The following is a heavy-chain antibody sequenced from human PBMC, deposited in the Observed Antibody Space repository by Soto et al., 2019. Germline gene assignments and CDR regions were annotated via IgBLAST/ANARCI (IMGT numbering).Heavy chain of an antibody. V-gene: IGHV3-33*01. CDR3: ARAEGTTVTGIWHFDS. J-gene: IGHJ4*02. Sequence: GGSLRLSCEASGFTFNTYSMHWVRQPPGKGLEWLAAIWYDGTQKYYADSVKGRFIISRDNSKKTLYLEMNSLRAEDTAVYYCARAEGTTVTGIWHFDSWGQGTLVTVSS. CDR2: IWYDGTQK. D-gene: IGHD4-17*01. CDR1: GFTFNTYS.